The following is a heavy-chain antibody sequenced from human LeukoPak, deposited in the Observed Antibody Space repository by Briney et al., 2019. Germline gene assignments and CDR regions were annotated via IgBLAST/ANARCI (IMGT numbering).Heavy chain of an antibody. J-gene: IGHJ4*02. CDR3: AKGTVTTLLIDC. CDR1: GFTFSTYA. Sequence: PGGSLRLSCAASGFTFSTYAMSWVRLAPGKGLEWVSGISGSGGITYLADSVKGRFTISRDNSKNTLYLQMNSLRAEDTAVYYCAKGTVTTLLIDCWGQGTLVTVSS. V-gene: IGHV3-23*01. D-gene: IGHD4-17*01. CDR2: ISGSGGIT.